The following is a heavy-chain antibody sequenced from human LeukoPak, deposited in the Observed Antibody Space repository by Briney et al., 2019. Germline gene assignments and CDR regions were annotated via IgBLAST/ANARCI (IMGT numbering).Heavy chain of an antibody. V-gene: IGHV3-30*03. Sequence: SGGSLRLSCAASGFTFSSYGMHWVRQAPGKGLEWVAVISYDGSNKYYADSVKGRFTISRDNAKNSLYLQMNSLRAEDTAVYYCARDQVGYCSSTSCYLIPHYFDYWGQGTLVTVSS. CDR2: ISYDGSNK. CDR3: ARDQVGYCSSTSCYLIPHYFDY. CDR1: GFTFSSYG. J-gene: IGHJ4*02. D-gene: IGHD2-2*01.